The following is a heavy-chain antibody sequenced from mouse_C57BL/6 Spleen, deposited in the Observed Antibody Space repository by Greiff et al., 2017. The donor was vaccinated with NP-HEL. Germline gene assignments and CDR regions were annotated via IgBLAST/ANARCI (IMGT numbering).Heavy chain of an antibody. V-gene: IGHV1-26*01. CDR2: INPNNGGT. CDR1: GYTFTDYY. Sequence: VQLQQSGPELVKPGASVKISCKASGYTFTDYYMNWVKQSHGKSLEWIGDINPNNGGTSYNQKFKGKATLTVDKSSSTAYMELRSLTSEDSAVYYCARDTTVVEDYFDYWGQGTTLTVSS. D-gene: IGHD1-1*01. CDR3: ARDTTVVEDYFDY. J-gene: IGHJ2*01.